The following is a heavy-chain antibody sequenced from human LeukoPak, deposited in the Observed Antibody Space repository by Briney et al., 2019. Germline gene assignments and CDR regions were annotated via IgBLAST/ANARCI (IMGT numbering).Heavy chain of an antibody. V-gene: IGHV1-24*01. CDR2: FDPEDGET. CDR3: ATVGCSGGSCYGGAVGRAYYFDY. CDR1: GYTLTELS. Sequence: ASVKVSCKVPGYTLTELSMHWVRQAPGKGLEWMGGFDPEDGETIYAQKFQGRVTMTEDTSTDTAYMELSSLRSEDTAVYYCATVGCSGGSCYGGAVGRAYYFDYWGQGTLVTVSS. J-gene: IGHJ4*02. D-gene: IGHD2-15*01.